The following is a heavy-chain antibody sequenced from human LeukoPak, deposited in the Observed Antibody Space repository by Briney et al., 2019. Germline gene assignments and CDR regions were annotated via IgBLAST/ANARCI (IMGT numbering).Heavy chain of an antibody. Sequence: TGGSLRLSCAASGFTFSRYWMHWVRQAPGKGLVWVSRINGDGSSTSYADSVKGRFTISRDNAKNTVYLQMNSLRVEDTAVYYCAREAIWGQGTMDTVSS. J-gene: IGHJ3*02. CDR2: INGDGSST. CDR1: GFTFSRYW. CDR3: AREAI. V-gene: IGHV3-74*01.